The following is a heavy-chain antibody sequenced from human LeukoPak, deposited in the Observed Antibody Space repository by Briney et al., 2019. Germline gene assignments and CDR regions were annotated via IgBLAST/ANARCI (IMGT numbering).Heavy chain of an antibody. Sequence: SETLSLTCAVSGYSISSGYYWGWIRQPPGKGLEWIGSIYHSGSTYYNPSLKSRVTISVDTSKNQFSLKLSSVTAADTAVYYCARSRIGGSYIYYFDYWGQGTLVTVSS. CDR1: GYSISSGYY. D-gene: IGHD1-26*01. CDR2: IYHSGST. J-gene: IGHJ4*02. V-gene: IGHV4-38-2*01. CDR3: ARSRIGGSYIYYFDY.